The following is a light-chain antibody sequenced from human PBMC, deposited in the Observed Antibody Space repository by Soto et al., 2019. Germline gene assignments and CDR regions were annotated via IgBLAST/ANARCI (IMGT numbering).Light chain of an antibody. CDR3: SSSTSITTYV. J-gene: IGLJ7*01. V-gene: IGLV2-14*02. CDR1: SSDIGSHNL. CDR2: EVT. Sequence: QSALTQPASVSGSPGQSITISCAGTSSDIGSHNLVSWYQHHPDKAPKLLIYEVTDRPSGVSHRFSGSKSGNTASLTISGLRAEDDAYYYCSSSTSITTYVFGAGTQLTVL.